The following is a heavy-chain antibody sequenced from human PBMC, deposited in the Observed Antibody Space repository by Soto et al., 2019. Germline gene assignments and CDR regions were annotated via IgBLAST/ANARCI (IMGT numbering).Heavy chain of an antibody. Sequence: GGSLRLSCAASGFTFSSYAMHWVRQAPGKGLEWVAVISYDRSNKYYADSVKGRFTISRDNSKNTLYLQMNSLRAEDTAVYYCAREAIAAAEHFDYWGQGTLVTVSS. CDR3: AREAIAAAEHFDY. J-gene: IGHJ4*02. V-gene: IGHV3-30-3*01. D-gene: IGHD6-13*01. CDR1: GFTFSSYA. CDR2: ISYDRSNK.